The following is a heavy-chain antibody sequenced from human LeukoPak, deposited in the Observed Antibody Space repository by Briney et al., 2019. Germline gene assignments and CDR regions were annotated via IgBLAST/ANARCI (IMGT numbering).Heavy chain of an antibody. J-gene: IGHJ5*02. D-gene: IGHD6-13*01. CDR1: GYTFTSYY. CDR2: INPSGGST. V-gene: IGHV1-46*01. CDR3: ARAPKIIGIAAAATKAWFDP. Sequence: GASVKVSCKASGYTFTSYYMHWVRQAPGQGLEWMGIINPSGGSTSYAQKFQGRVTMTRDMSTSTVYMELSSLRSEDTAVYYCARAPKIIGIAAAATKAWFDPWGQGTLVTVSS.